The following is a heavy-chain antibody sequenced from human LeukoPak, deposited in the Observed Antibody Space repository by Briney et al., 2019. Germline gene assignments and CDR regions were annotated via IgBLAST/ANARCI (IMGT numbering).Heavy chain of an antibody. Sequence: SETLSLTCTVSGGSISSSSYYWGWIRQPPGKGLEWIGSIYYSGSTYYNPSLKSRVTISVDTSKNQFSLKLSSVTAADTAVYYCARGGTGEVPFDYWGQGTLVTVSS. V-gene: IGHV4-39*07. CDR3: ARGGTGEVPFDY. J-gene: IGHJ4*02. D-gene: IGHD7-27*01. CDR2: IYYSGST. CDR1: GGSISSSSYY.